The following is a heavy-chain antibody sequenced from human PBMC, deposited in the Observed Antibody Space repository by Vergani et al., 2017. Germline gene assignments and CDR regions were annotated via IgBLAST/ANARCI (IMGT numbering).Heavy chain of an antibody. CDR1: GFTFDDYA. CDR2: ISWNSGSI. D-gene: IGHD3-3*01. Sequence: EVQLVESGGGLVQPGRSLRLSCAASGFTFDDYAMHWVRQAPGKGLEWVSGISWNSGSIGYADSVKGRFTISRDNAKNSLYLQMNSLRAEDTAVYYCARSDFWSGYTPKYYYYYYMDVWGKGTTVTVSS. CDR3: ARSDFWSGYTPKYYYYYYMDV. V-gene: IGHV3-9*01. J-gene: IGHJ6*03.